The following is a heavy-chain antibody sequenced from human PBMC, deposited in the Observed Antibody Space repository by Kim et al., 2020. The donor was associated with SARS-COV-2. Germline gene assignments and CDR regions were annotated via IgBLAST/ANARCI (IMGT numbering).Heavy chain of an antibody. Sequence: TNYSPALKSRVTISVDTSKNQFSLKLSSVTAAYTAVYYCATGYSSSWVDYWGQGTLVNVSS. CDR2: T. D-gene: IGHD6-13*01. CDR3: ATGYSSSWVDY. J-gene: IGHJ4*02. V-gene: IGHV4-59*01.